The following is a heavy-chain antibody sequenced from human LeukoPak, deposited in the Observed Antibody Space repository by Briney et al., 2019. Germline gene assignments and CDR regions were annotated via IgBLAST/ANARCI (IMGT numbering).Heavy chain of an antibody. Sequence: SETLSLTCAVYGGSFSGYYWSWIRQSPEKGLEWIGEINHSGSTNYNPSLKSRVTMSLDTSRNQFSLKLSSVTAADTAVYYCARFSFSPGYYIGSFDIWGQGTMVTVSS. CDR3: ARFSFSPGYYIGSFDI. D-gene: IGHD3/OR15-3a*01. CDR2: INHSGST. V-gene: IGHV4-34*01. J-gene: IGHJ3*02. CDR1: GGSFSGYY.